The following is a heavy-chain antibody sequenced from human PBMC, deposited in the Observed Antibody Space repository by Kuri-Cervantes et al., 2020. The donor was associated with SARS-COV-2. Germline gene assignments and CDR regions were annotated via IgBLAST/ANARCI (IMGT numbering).Heavy chain of an antibody. CDR3: ASRILKRPLPPKTTVTVPGMDV. Sequence: SVKVSCKDSGGTFSSYAISWVRQAPGQGLEWMGGIIPIFGTANYAQKFQGRVTITADKSTSTAYMELSSLRSEDTAVYYCASRILKRPLPPKTTVTVPGMDVWGQGTTVTVSS. CDR1: GGTFSSYA. D-gene: IGHD4-11*01. V-gene: IGHV1-69*06. J-gene: IGHJ6*02. CDR2: IIPIFGTA.